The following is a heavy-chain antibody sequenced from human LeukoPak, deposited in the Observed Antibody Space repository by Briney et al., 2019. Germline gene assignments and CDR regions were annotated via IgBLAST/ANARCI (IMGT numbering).Heavy chain of an antibody. CDR3: ARDQDCSSTSCYPTYYYMDV. CDR1: GGTFSSYA. D-gene: IGHD2-2*01. V-gene: IGHV1-69*13. CDR2: IIPIFGTA. J-gene: IGHJ6*03. Sequence: VKVSCKASGGTFSSYAISWVRQAPGQGLEWMGGIIPIFGTANYAQKFQGRVTITADESTSTAYMELSSLRSEDTAVYYCARDQDCSSTSCYPTYYYMDVWGKGTTVTVSS.